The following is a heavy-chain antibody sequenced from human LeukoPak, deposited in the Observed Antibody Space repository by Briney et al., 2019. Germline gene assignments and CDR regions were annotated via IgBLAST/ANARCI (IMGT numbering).Heavy chain of an antibody. V-gene: IGHV3-64*01. CDR1: GFTFSSYA. Sequence: GGSLRLSCAASGFTFSSYAMHWVRQAPGKGLEYVSAITSNGGSTYYANSVKGRFTISRDNSKNTLYLQMGSLRAEDMAVYYCARVGAYCGGDCSLDYWGQGTLVTVSS. D-gene: IGHD2-21*02. CDR3: ARVGAYCGGDCSLDY. CDR2: ITSNGGST. J-gene: IGHJ4*02.